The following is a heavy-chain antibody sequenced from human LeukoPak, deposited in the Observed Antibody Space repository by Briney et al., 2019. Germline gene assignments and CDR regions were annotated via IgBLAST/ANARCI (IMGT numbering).Heavy chain of an antibody. V-gene: IGHV3-53*01. CDR3: AKGPRPGSSGYPNLDH. Sequence: GGSLRLSCAASGFTVSSNYMNWVRQAPGKGLEWVSLIYSGSSTNYADSVKGRFTISRDNSKNTLYLQMNSLRVEDTAVYYCAKGPRPGSSGYPNLDHWGQGTLVNVSS. CDR1: GFTVSSNY. CDR2: IYSGSST. J-gene: IGHJ4*02. D-gene: IGHD3-22*01.